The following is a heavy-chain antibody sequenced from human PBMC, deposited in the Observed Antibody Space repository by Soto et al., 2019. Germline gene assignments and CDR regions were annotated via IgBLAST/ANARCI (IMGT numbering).Heavy chain of an antibody. CDR3: AGGRDYYGSGSYYRIPYYGMDV. V-gene: IGHV4-34*01. D-gene: IGHD3-10*01. Sequence: PPETMSLTCAVYARSFSGCYWSWIRPPPGKGLERIGEINHSGSTNYNPSLKSRVTISVDTSKNQFSLKLSSVTAADTAVYYCAGGRDYYGSGSYYRIPYYGMDVWGQGTTVTVS. J-gene: IGHJ6*02. CDR1: ARSFSGCY. CDR2: INHSGST.